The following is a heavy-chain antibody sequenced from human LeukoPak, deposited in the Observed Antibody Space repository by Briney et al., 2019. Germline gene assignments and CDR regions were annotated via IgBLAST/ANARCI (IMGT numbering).Heavy chain of an antibody. V-gene: IGHV3-7*01. D-gene: IGHD5-12*01. CDR2: IKQDGSEK. CDR1: GFTFSSYW. J-gene: IGHJ4*02. CDR3: ARAGYSGYGGYFDY. Sequence: PGGSQRLSCAASGFTFSSYWMGWVRQAPGKGLEWVANIKQDGSEKYYVDSVKGRFTISRDNAKNSLYLQMNSLRAEDTAVYYCARAGYSGYGGYFDYWGQGTLVTVSS.